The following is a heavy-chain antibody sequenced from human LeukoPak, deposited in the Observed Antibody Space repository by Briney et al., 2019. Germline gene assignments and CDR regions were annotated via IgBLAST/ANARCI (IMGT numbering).Heavy chain of an antibody. J-gene: IGHJ4*01. CDR1: GFTFSSYW. V-gene: IGHV3-7*03. CDR3: ARGSTSTAPGWVY. D-gene: IGHD2-21*02. CDR2: IKQEGSEK. Sequence: GGSLRLSCAVSGFTFSSYWMSWVRQAPGKGLEWVANIKQEGSEKTYVDSVKGRFTISRDNSRNTVHLQIDNLRTEDTAVYYCARGSTSTAPGWVYWGHGTPVTVSS.